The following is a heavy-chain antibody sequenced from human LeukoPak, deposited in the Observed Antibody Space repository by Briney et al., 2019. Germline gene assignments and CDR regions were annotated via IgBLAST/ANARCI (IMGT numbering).Heavy chain of an antibody. CDR3: AREDTYVLTTYYYYGMDV. Sequence: ASVKVSCKASGGTFSSYAISWVRQAPGQGLEWMGGIIPIFGTANCAQKFQGRVTITADESTSTAYMELSSLRSEDTAVYYCAREDTYVLTTYYYYGMDVWGQGTTVTVSS. CDR2: IIPIFGTA. V-gene: IGHV1-69*13. D-gene: IGHD1-1*01. CDR1: GGTFSSYA. J-gene: IGHJ6*02.